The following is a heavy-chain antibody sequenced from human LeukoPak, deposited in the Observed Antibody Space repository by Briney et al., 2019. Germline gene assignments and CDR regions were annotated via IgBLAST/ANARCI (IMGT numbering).Heavy chain of an antibody. V-gene: IGHV3-23*01. CDR1: GFTFANHA. CDR2: ISSSGEST. CDR3: AKAIYASGSYYTSIDY. J-gene: IGHJ4*02. Sequence: PGGSLRLSCAASGFTFANHAVNWVRQAPGKGLEWVSAISSSGESTIYADSVKGRITISRDNSKNTLYLQMNSLRADDTAVYYCAKAIYASGSYYTSIDYWGQGTLVTVSS. D-gene: IGHD3-10*01.